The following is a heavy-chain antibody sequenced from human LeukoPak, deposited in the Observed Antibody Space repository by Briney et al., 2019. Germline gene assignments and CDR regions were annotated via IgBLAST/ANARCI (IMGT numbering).Heavy chain of an antibody. CDR3: GRGRTRLGYCSSTSCSKNWFDP. V-gene: IGHV4-34*01. Sequence: PSETLSLTCAVYGGSFSGYYWSWIRQPPGKGLEWIGEINHSGSTNYNPSLKSRVTISVDTSKNQFSLKLSSVTAADTAVYYCGRGRTRLGYCSSTSCSKNWFDPWGQGTLVTVSS. D-gene: IGHD2-2*01. CDR2: INHSGST. J-gene: IGHJ5*02. CDR1: GGSFSGYY.